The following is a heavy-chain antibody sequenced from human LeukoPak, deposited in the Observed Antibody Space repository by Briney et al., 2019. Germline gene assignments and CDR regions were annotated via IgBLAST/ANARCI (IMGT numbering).Heavy chain of an antibody. CDR3: ASDRFSHFYGMDV. J-gene: IGHJ6*02. CDR2: IKQDGSEK. CDR1: GFTFSSYW. Sequence: GGSLRLSCAASGFTFSSYWMSWVRQAPGKGLEWVANIKQDGSEKYYVDSVKGRFTISRDNAKNSLYLQMNSLRAEDTAVYYCASDRFSHFYGMDVWGQGTTVTVSS. D-gene: IGHD2/OR15-2a*01. V-gene: IGHV3-7*01.